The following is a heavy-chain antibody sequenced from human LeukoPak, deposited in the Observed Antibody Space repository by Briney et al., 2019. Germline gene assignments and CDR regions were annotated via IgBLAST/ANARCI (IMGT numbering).Heavy chain of an antibody. CDR1: GGSISGYH. J-gene: IGHJ3*02. D-gene: IGHD3-22*01. Sequence: PSETLSLTCTVTGGSISGYHWTWIRQPPGRGLEWIGYIYYSGSTNYNPSLKSRVTISVDTSKNQFSLKLSSVTAADTAVYYCARMGDYYDSSGYWVGDAFDIWGQGTMVTVSS. CDR3: ARMGDYYDSSGYWVGDAFDI. CDR2: IYYSGST. V-gene: IGHV4-59*01.